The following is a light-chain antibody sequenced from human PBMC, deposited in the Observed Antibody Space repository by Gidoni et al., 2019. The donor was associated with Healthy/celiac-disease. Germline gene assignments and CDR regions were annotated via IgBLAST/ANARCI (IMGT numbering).Light chain of an antibody. CDR1: SANTGAGYD. J-gene: IGLJ1*01. CDR3: QSYDSSLSGHV. V-gene: IGLV1-40*01. Sequence: QSVLTQQPSVSGAPGPRVTISCTGSSANTGAGYDVHWYQQLPGTATKLLIYGTSNRPSGFPDRFSGSKSGTSASLAITGLQAEDEADYYCQSYDSSLSGHVFGTGTKVTVL. CDR2: GTS.